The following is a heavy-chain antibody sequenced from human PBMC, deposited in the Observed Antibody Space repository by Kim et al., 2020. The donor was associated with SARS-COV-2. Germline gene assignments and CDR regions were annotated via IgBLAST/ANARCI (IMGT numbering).Heavy chain of an antibody. Sequence: GGSLRLSCAASGFTFDDYAMHWVRQAPGKGLEWVSLISGDGGSTYYADSVKGRFTISRDNSKNSLYLQMNSLRTEDTALYYCAKITEGGLRFADKVDYWGQGTLVTVSS. J-gene: IGHJ4*02. D-gene: IGHD5-12*01. CDR2: ISGDGGST. V-gene: IGHV3-43*02. CDR1: GFTFDDYA. CDR3: AKITEGGLRFADKVDY.